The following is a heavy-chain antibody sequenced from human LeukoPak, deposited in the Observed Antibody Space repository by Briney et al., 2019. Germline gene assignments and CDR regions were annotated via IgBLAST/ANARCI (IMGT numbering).Heavy chain of an antibody. J-gene: IGHJ4*02. D-gene: IGHD3-10*01. CDR2: IKQDGSEK. V-gene: IGHV3-7*03. Sequence: GGSLRLSCAAPGFTFSSYWMSWVRQAPGKGREWVANIKQDGSEKYYVDSVKGRFTISRDNAKNSLYLQMNSMRAEDTAVYYCATDVLLWFGATIWGQGTLVTVSS. CDR1: GFTFSSYW. CDR3: ATDVLLWFGATI.